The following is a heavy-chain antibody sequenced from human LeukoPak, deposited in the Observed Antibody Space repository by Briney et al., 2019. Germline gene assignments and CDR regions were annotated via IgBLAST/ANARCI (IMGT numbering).Heavy chain of an antibody. D-gene: IGHD6-19*01. CDR2: FDPEDGET. CDR1: GYTLTELS. J-gene: IGHJ4*02. Sequence: GASVKVSCKVSGYTLTELSMHWVRQAPGKGLEWMGGFDPEDGETIYAQKFQGRVTMTEDTSTDTAYMELSSLRSEDTAVYYCATDGGSGWYLLGFDYWGQGTLVTVPS. V-gene: IGHV1-24*01. CDR3: ATDGGSGWYLLGFDY.